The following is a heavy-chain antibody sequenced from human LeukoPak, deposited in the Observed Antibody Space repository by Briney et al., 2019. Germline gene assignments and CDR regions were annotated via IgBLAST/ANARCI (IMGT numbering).Heavy chain of an antibody. CDR2: ISGSGGST. V-gene: IGHV3-23*01. Sequence: LAGGSLRLSCAASGFTFSSYAMSRVRQAPGKGLEWVSAISGSGGSTYYADSVKGRFTISRDNSKNTLYLQMNSLRAEDTAVYYCAKDQTDSGPSRRGYFDYWGQGTLVTVSS. J-gene: IGHJ4*02. D-gene: IGHD5-12*01. CDR1: GFTFSSYA. CDR3: AKDQTDSGPSRRGYFDY.